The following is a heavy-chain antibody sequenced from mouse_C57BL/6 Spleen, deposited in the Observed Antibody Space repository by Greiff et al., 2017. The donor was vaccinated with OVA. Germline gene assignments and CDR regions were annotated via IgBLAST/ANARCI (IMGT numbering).Heavy chain of an antibody. J-gene: IGHJ2*01. CDR1: GFNIKDDY. CDR3: TTVVVHCDY. V-gene: IGHV14-4*01. CDR2: IDPENGDT. D-gene: IGHD1-1*01. Sequence: EVQLQESGAELVRPGASVKLSCTASGFNIKDDYMHWVKQRPEQGLEWIGWIDPENGDTEYASKFQGKATITADTSSNTAYLQLSSLTSEDTAVDYCTTVVVHCDYWGQGTTLTVSS.